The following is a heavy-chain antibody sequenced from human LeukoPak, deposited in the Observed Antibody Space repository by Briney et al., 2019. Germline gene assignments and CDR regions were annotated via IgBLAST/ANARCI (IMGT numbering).Heavy chain of an antibody. CDR3: ARDRQGDCWSGYYTAFYYYYYMDV. Sequence: QPSRSLCFSSAASGFTFSSYAMHWVRHGPGNGLKWGVVISNDGSNKYYADTVKGRFTISRDNTKTTLYLQMNSLRAEDTAVYYCARDRQGDCWSGYYTAFYYYYYMDVWGKGTTVTVSS. D-gene: IGHD3-3*01. J-gene: IGHJ6*03. V-gene: IGHV3-30*01. CDR1: GFTFSSYA. CDR2: ISNDGSNK.